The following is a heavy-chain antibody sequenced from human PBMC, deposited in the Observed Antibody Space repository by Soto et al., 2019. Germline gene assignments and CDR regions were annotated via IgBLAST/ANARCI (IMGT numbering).Heavy chain of an antibody. J-gene: IGHJ6*02. Sequence: QVQLVESGGGVVQPGRSLRLSCAASGFTFSSYAMHWVRQAPGKGLEWVAVISYDGSNKYYADSVKGRFTISRDNSKNTLYLQMNSLRAEDTAVYYCARDLLVVAAADYYYYDMDVWGQGTTVTVSS. CDR1: GFTFSSYA. V-gene: IGHV3-30-3*01. CDR2: ISYDGSNK. CDR3: ARDLLVVAAADYYYYDMDV. D-gene: IGHD3-22*01.